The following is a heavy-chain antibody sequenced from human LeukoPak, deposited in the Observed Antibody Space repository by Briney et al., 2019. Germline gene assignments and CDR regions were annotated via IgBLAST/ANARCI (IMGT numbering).Heavy chain of an antibody. D-gene: IGHD5-18*01. CDR1: GGSISSYY. Sequence: SETLSLTCTVSGGSISSYYWSWIRQPAGKGLEWIGRIYTSGSTNYNPSLKSRVTMSVDTSKNQFSLKLSSVTAADTAVYYCARESAGYSYGHPSVDYWGQGTLVTVSS. CDR2: IYTSGST. CDR3: ARESAGYSYGHPSVDY. J-gene: IGHJ4*02. V-gene: IGHV4-4*07.